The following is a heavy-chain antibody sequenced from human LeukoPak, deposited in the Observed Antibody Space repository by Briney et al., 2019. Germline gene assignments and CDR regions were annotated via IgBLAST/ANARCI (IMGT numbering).Heavy chain of an antibody. CDR2: INHSGST. V-gene: IGHV4-34*01. CDR1: GGSFSGYY. CDR3: ARHRLGILDY. Sequence: PSETLSLTCAVYGGSFSGYYWSWIRQPPGKGLEWIGEINHSGSTNYNPSLKSRVTISVDTSKNQFSLKLSSVTAADTAVYYCARHRLGILDYWGQGTLVTVSS. J-gene: IGHJ4*02. D-gene: IGHD7-27*01.